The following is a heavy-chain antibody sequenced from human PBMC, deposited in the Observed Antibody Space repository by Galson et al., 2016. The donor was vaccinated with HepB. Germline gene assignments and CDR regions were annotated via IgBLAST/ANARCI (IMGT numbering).Heavy chain of an antibody. CDR1: GYSISSGYA. Sequence: LSLTCTVSGYSISSGYAWGWIRQPPGKGLEWIGSIYHSGITYYNPSLKSRVAISLDTSKNQFSLKLSSVTAADTAVYYCAKDAAARPRRRNWFDPWGQGTLVTVSS. CDR2: IYHSGIT. J-gene: IGHJ5*02. V-gene: IGHV4-38-2*02. D-gene: IGHD6-6*01. CDR3: AKDAAARPRRRNWFDP.